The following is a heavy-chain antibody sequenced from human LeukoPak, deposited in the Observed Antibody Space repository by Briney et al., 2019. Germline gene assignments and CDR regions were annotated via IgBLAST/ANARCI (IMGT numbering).Heavy chain of an antibody. J-gene: IGHJ3*02. Sequence: PGGSLRLACAASGFTFSSYAMSWVRQAPGKGLEWVSATSDSGGSTYYADSVKGRFTISRDNSKNTLYLQMNSLRAEDTAVYYCAKFGLRFLQWLSLGDDAFDIWGQGTMVTVSS. CDR1: GFTFSSYA. V-gene: IGHV3-23*01. CDR2: TSDSGGST. D-gene: IGHD3-3*01. CDR3: AKFGLRFLQWLSLGDDAFDI.